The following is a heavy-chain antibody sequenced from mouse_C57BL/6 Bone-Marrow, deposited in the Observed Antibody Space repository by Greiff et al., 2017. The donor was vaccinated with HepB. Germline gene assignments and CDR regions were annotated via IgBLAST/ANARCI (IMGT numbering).Heavy chain of an antibody. J-gene: IGHJ2*01. V-gene: IGHV1-52*01. Sequence: QVQLKQPGAELVRPGSSVKLSCKASGYTFTSYWMHWVKQRPIQGLEWIGNIDPSDSETHYNQKFKDKATLTVDKSSSTAYMQLRSLTSEDSAVYYCARQDYFDYWGQGTTLTVSS. CDR1: GYTFTSYW. CDR3: ARQDYFDY. CDR2: IDPSDSET.